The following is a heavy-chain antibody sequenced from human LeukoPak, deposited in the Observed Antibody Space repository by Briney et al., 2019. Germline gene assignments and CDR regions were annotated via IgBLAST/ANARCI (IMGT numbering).Heavy chain of an antibody. Sequence: SEALSLTCSVYGGSCSGYYWSWIRQPPGEGLEWIGEINHSGSTNYNQSLKSRVTISVDTSKNQVSLNLTSVTTADTAVYYCARDRYDHDSSGYYEFWGQGTLVTVSS. CDR2: INHSGST. CDR3: ARDRYDHDSSGYYEF. D-gene: IGHD3-22*01. V-gene: IGHV4-34*01. CDR1: GGSCSGYY. J-gene: IGHJ4*02.